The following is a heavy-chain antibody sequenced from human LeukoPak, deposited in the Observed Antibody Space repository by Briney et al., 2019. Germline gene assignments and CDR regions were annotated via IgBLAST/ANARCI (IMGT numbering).Heavy chain of an antibody. J-gene: IGHJ4*02. CDR3: ATGGHYDILTGYRH. CDR2: INPNSGGT. Sequence: ASVKVSCKASGYTFTGYYMHWVRQAPGQGLEWMGWINPNSGGTNYAQKFQGWVTMTRDTSISTAYMELSSLRSEDTAVYYCATGGHYDILTGYRHWGQGTLVTVSS. CDR1: GYTFTGYY. V-gene: IGHV1-2*04. D-gene: IGHD3-9*01.